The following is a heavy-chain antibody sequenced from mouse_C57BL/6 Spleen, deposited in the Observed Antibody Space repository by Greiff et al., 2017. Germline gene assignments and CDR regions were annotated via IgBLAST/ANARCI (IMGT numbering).Heavy chain of an antibody. J-gene: IGHJ2*01. Sequence: VQLQQSVAELVRPGASVKLSCTASGFNFKNTYMHWVKQRPEQGLEWIGRIDPAHGNTKYAPKFQGKATITADTSSNTAYLQLSSLTSEDTAIYYCARSRDYYGSSPDYWGQGTTLTVSS. CDR2: IDPAHGNT. D-gene: IGHD1-1*01. CDR3: ARSRDYYGSSPDY. CDR1: GFNFKNTY. V-gene: IGHV14-3*01.